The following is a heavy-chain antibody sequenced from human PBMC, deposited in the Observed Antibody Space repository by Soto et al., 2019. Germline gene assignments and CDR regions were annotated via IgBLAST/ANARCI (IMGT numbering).Heavy chain of an antibody. CDR2: VYWDDDK. Sequence: QITLNESGPALVKPTQTLTLTRTFSGFSLNTRDVGVGWIRQPPGKALEWLGVVYWDDDKTYSPSPKSRLTITKDTPKNQVVLRMTKMDPVDTATYYCAHCRGGVASFWGQGTLVTVSS. CDR3: AHCRGGVASF. J-gene: IGHJ4*02. CDR1: GFSLNTRDVG. V-gene: IGHV2-5*02. D-gene: IGHD3-16*01.